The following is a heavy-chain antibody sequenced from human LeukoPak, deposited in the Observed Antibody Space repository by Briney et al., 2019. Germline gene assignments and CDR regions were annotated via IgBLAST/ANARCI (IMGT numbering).Heavy chain of an antibody. CDR2: ISSSGSTI. CDR3: ARFGDYGDYSFDY. V-gene: IGHV3-48*03. J-gene: IGHJ4*02. CDR1: GFTFSSYE. D-gene: IGHD4-17*01. Sequence: GGSLRLSCAAPGFTFSSYEMNWVRQAPGKGLEWVSYISSSGSTIYYADSVKGRFTISRDNAKNSLYLQMNSLRAEDTAVYYCARFGDYGDYSFDYWGQGTLVTVSS.